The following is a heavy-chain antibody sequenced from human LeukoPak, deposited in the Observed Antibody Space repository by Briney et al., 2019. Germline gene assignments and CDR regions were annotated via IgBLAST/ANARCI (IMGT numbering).Heavy chain of an antibody. CDR1: GFTFSSYS. CDR3: ARGRFFDWLLSTPIYYFDY. CDR2: IYSGGST. Sequence: GSLRLSCAASGFTFSSYSMNWVRQAPGKGLEWVSVIYSGGSTHYADSVKGRFTISRDNAKNSLYLQMDSLRAEDTAVYYCARGRFFDWLLSTPIYYFDYWGQGTLVTVSS. V-gene: IGHV3-66*01. J-gene: IGHJ4*02. D-gene: IGHD3-9*01.